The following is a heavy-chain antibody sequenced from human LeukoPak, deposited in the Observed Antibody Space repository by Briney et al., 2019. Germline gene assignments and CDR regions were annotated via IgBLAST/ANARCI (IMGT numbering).Heavy chain of an antibody. V-gene: IGHV4-59*12. J-gene: IGHJ4*02. CDR2: IYYSGTT. D-gene: IGHD6-19*01. CDR3: ARVGDSSGWAFDY. CDR1: GGSISRYY. Sequence: KPSETLSLTCTVSGGSISRYYWSWIRQPPGKGLEWIGYIYYSGTTNYNPSLKSRVTISVDTSKTQFSLKLSSVTAADTAVYYCARVGDSSGWAFDYWGQGTLVTVSS.